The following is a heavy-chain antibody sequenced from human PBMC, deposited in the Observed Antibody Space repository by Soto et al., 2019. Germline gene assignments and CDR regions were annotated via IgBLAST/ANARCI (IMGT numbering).Heavy chain of an antibody. CDR2: INHSGST. V-gene: IGHV4-34*01. CDR3: ARRVRGQWGWFDP. J-gene: IGHJ5*02. Sequence: SETLSLTCAVYGGSFSGYYWSWIRQPPGKGLEWIGEINHSGSTNYNPSLKSRVTISVDTSKNQFSLKLSSVTAADTAVYYCARRVRGQWGWFDPWGQGTLVTVSS. CDR1: GGSFSGYY. D-gene: IGHD3-10*01.